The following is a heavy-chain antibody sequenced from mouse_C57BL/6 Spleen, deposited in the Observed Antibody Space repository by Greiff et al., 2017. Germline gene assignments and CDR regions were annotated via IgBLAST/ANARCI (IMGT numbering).Heavy chain of an antibody. Sequence: EVKLMESEGGLVQPGSSMKLSCTASGFTFSDYYMAWVRQVPEKGLEWVANINYDGSSTYYLDSLKSRFIISRDNAKNILYLQMSSLKSEDTATYYCARDREVKGFDYWGQGTTLTVSS. J-gene: IGHJ2*01. D-gene: IGHD1-3*01. CDR2: INYDGSST. V-gene: IGHV5-16*01. CDR1: GFTFSDYY. CDR3: ARDREVKGFDY.